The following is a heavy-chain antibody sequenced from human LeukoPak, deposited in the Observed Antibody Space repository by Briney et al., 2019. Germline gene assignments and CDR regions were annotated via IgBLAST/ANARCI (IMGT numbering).Heavy chain of an antibody. D-gene: IGHD2/OR15-2a*01. V-gene: IGHV3-23*01. CDR1: GFAFSSYA. Sequence: GGSLRLSCAASGFAFSSYAMSWVRQAPGKGLEWVSAISGSGGSTYYADSVKGRFTISRDNSKNTLYLQMNSLRAEDTAVYYCAKDPGNRLLDYMDVWGKGTTVTVSS. J-gene: IGHJ6*03. CDR3: AKDPGNRLLDYMDV. CDR2: ISGSGGST.